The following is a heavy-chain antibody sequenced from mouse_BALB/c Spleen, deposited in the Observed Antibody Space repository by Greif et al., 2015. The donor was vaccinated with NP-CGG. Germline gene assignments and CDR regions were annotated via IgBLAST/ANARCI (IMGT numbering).Heavy chain of an antibody. Sequence: QVQLQQSGPELVKPGASVRISCKASGYTFTSYYIHWVKQRPGQGLEWIGWIYPGNVNTKYNERFKGKATLTADKSSSTAYMQLSSLTSEDSAVYVGANGYDGKVFAYWGQGTRVTVSA. CDR2: IYPGNVNT. V-gene: IGHV1S56*01. CDR3: ANGYDGKVFAY. J-gene: IGHJ3*01. CDR1: GYTFTSYY. D-gene: IGHD2-2*01.